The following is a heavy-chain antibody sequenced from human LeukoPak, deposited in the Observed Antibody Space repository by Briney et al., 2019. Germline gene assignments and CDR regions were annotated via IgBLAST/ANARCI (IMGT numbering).Heavy chain of an antibody. D-gene: IGHD3-16*01. V-gene: IGHV1-2*02. CDR2: INTKSGGT. CDR1: GYTFTGYY. J-gene: IGHJ4*02. Sequence: ASVKLSCKASGYTFTGYYIHWVRQAPGQGLEWMGWINTKSGGTNSEQKFQGRVTMTRDTSISTAYMEMSRLRSDDTAVYYCARGVGHFPNGGQGTRVSVS. CDR3: ARGVGHFPN.